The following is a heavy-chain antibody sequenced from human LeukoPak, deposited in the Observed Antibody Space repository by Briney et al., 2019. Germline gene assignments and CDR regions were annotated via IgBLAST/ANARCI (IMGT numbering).Heavy chain of an antibody. CDR2: IIPILGIA. J-gene: IGHJ6*03. CDR3: ARGLTIFGVVINYMDV. V-gene: IGHV1-69*02. CDR1: GGTFSSYT. D-gene: IGHD3-3*01. Sequence: SVKVSCKASGGTFSSYTISLVRQAPGQGPEWMGRIIPILGIANYAQKFQGRVTITADKSTSTAYMELSSLRSEDTAVYYCARGLTIFGVVINYMDVWGKGTTVTVSS.